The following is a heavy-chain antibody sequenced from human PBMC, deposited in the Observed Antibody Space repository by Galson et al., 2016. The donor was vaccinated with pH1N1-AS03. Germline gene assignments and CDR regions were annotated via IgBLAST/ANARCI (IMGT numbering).Heavy chain of an antibody. Sequence: SLRLSCAASGFTLSHYGMHWVRKAPGKGLECVAVVSYDGSNKYYGDSVKGRFTISRDNSKNTLFLQVNGLRPEDTGVYYCARESRGVGAIEVGFDPWGQGTLVTASS. V-gene: IGHV3-30*01. D-gene: IGHD1-26*01. CDR1: GFTLSHYG. CDR2: VSYDGSNK. CDR3: ARESRGVGAIEVGFDP. J-gene: IGHJ5*02.